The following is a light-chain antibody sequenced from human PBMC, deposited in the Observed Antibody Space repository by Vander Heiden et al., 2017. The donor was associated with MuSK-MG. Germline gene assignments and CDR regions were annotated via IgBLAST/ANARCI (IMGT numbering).Light chain of an antibody. J-gene: IGKJ2*01. Sequence: IQVTQSPSSLSASVGDRVTIICRASQNISTYLNWYQQKPGKAPKLLIYAASRLQSGVPSRFSGSGSETDFTLTIGKLQPEDFASYYCQQSDNPPYTFGQGTKLEIK. CDR3: QQSDNPPYT. CDR2: AAS. CDR1: QNISTY. V-gene: IGKV1-39*01.